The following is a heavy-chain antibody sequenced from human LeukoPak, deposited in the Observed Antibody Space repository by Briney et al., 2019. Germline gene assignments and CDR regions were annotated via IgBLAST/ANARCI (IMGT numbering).Heavy chain of an antibody. J-gene: IGHJ3*02. D-gene: IGHD2-15*01. CDR3: VKDRGSNVVVVAATNDALDI. CDR1: GFTFSSYA. CDR2: ISGSGGST. V-gene: IGHV3-23*01. Sequence: GGSLRLFCAASGFTFSSYAMSWLRQAPGKGLEWVSAISGSGGSTYYADCVKGRFTISRDNSKNTLYLQMNSLRAEATAVYYCVKDRGSNVVVVAATNDALDIWGQGTMVTVSS.